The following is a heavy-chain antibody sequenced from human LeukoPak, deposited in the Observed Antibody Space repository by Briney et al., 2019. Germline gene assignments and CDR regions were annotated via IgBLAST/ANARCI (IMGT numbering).Heavy chain of an antibody. D-gene: IGHD6-19*01. Sequence: GGSLRLSCAASGLTFTSTGMSWVRQAPGKGLEWVSVSGSAGNTYYADSVKGRFTFSSDNSKNTLYLQMNSLRVEDTAVYYCAKASRGWYFDNWGQGTRVTVSS. J-gene: IGHJ4*02. CDR1: GLTFTSTG. V-gene: IGHV3-23*01. CDR2: SGSAGNT. CDR3: AKASRGWYFDN.